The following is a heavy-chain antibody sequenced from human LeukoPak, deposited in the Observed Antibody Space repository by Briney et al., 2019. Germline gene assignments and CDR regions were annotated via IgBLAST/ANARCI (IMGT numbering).Heavy chain of an antibody. CDR3: ASGAQMGVYRSGSYLDY. Sequence: SVKVSCKASGGTFSSYAISWVRQAPGQGLEWMGRIIPILGIANYAQKFQGRVTITADKSTSTAYMELSSLRSEDTAVYYCASGAQMGVYRSGSYLDYWGQGTLVTVSS. V-gene: IGHV1-69*04. CDR2: IIPILGIA. CDR1: GGTFSSYA. J-gene: IGHJ4*02. D-gene: IGHD1-26*01.